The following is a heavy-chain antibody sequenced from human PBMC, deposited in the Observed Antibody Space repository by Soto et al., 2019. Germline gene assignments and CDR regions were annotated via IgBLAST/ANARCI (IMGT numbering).Heavy chain of an antibody. CDR3: ARGRAVTIFGVVTNYFDY. Sequence: GGSLRLSCAASGFTFSSYGMHWVRQAPGKGLEWVAVIWYDGSNKYYADSVKGRFTISRDNSKNTLYLQMNSLRAEDTAVYYCARGRAVTIFGVVTNYFDYWGQGTLVTVSS. V-gene: IGHV3-33*01. CDR1: GFTFSSYG. D-gene: IGHD3-3*01. J-gene: IGHJ4*02. CDR2: IWYDGSNK.